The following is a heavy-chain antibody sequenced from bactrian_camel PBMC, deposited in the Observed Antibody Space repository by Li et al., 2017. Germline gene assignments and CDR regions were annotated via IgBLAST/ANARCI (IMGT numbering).Heavy chain of an antibody. CDR1: GYTISNHC. D-gene: IGHD3*01. CDR2: INSGGDT. J-gene: IGHJ4*01. V-gene: IGHV3S53*01. Sequence: VQLVESGGGSVTAGGSLRLSCAASGYTISNHCMGWFRQAPGKEREGVATINSGGDTRYADSVQGRFTISKDNAKNTLYLQMNSLKPEDTAIYYCAAAKGLPDLLRGGYLSARSYNYWGRGTQVTVS. CDR3: AAAKGLPDLLRGGYLSARSYNY.